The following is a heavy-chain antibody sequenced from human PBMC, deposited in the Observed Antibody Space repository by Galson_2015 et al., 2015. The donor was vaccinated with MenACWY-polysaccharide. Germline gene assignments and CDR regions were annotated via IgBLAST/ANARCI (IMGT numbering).Heavy chain of an antibody. J-gene: IGHJ3*02. CDR2: IQYDGSNK. CDR3: AREGSRIVFHAFDI. Sequence: SLRLSCAASGSRFSNSGMHWVRQAPGKGLEWVAVIQYDGSNKVYAVSVKGRFTISRDNSKNTVFPEMNTLGVEDTAVYYCAREGSRIVFHAFDIWGQGTMVTVSS. CDR1: GSRFSNSG. V-gene: IGHV3-33*01. D-gene: IGHD2-2*01.